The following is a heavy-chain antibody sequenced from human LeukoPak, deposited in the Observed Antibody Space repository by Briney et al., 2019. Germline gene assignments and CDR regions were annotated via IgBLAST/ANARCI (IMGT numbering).Heavy chain of an antibody. Sequence: GGSLRLSCAASGFTVSSNYMSWVRQAPGKGLEWVSVIYSGGSTYYADSVKGRFTISRDNSRNTLYLQMNSLRAEDTAAYYCARGSCSGGSCYDYWGQGTLVTVSS. J-gene: IGHJ4*02. CDR3: ARGSCSGGSCYDY. CDR2: IYSGGST. V-gene: IGHV3-53*01. CDR1: GFTVSSNY. D-gene: IGHD2-15*01.